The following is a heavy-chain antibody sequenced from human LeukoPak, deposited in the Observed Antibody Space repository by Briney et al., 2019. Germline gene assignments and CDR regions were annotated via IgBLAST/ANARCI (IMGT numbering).Heavy chain of an antibody. CDR2: IYYSGST. CDR1: GGSISSGGYY. V-gene: IGHV4-31*03. J-gene: IGHJ2*01. Sequence: SETLSLTCTVSGGSISSGGYYWSWIRQHPGKGLEWIGYIYYSGSTYYNPSLKSRVTISVDTSKNQFSLKLSSVTAADTAVYYCARVVATGWYFDLWGRGTLVTVSS. D-gene: IGHD2-21*01. CDR3: ARVVATGWYFDL.